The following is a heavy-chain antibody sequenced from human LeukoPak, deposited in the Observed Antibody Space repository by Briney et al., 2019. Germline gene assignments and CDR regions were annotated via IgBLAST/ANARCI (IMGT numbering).Heavy chain of an antibody. Sequence: VASVKVSCKASGYTFISFDIDWVRQATGQGLEWMGWMSPKSGNTDYAQKFQGRVTMTTDTSTSTAYMQLRSLRSDDTAVYYCARDPTYYDYVWGSYRYTMFDYWGQGTLVTVSS. D-gene: IGHD3-16*02. CDR1: GYTFISFD. CDR3: ARDPTYYDYVWGSYRYTMFDY. V-gene: IGHV1-8*01. J-gene: IGHJ4*02. CDR2: MSPKSGNT.